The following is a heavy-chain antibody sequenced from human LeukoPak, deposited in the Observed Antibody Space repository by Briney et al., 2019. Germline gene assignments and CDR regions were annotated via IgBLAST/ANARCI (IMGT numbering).Heavy chain of an antibody. CDR2: IYTSGST. D-gene: IGHD6-19*01. J-gene: IGHJ6*03. CDR1: GFTFSNYA. V-gene: IGHV4-4*07. CDR3: ARDSAWISGWDYYYYMDV. Sequence: GSLRLSCAASGFTFSNYAMSWVRQAPGKGLEWIGRIYTSGSTNYNPSLKSRVTMSVDTSKNQFSLKLSSVTAADTAVYYCARDSAWISGWDYYYYMDVWGKGTTVTISS.